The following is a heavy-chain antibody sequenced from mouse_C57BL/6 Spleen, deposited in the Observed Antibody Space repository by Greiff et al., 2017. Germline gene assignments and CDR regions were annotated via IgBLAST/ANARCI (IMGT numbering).Heavy chain of an antibody. J-gene: IGHJ2*01. CDR1: GYTFTSYT. V-gene: IGHV1-4*01. Sequence: VKLVESGAELARPGASVKMSCKASGYTFTSYTMHWVKQRPGQGLEWIGYINPSSGYTKYNQKFKDKATLTADKSSSTAYMQLSSLTSEDSAVYYCASEKGYYFDYWGQGTTLTVSS. CDR2: INPSSGYT. CDR3: ASEKGYYFDY.